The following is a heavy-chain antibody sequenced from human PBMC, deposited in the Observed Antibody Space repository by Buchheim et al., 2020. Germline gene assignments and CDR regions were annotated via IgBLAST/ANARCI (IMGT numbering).Heavy chain of an antibody. V-gene: IGHV3-23*01. CDR3: AKDDSSSWCCFDF. Sequence: EVHLLESGEGLVQPGESLRLSCAASGFTFNTYTMGWVRQAPGKGLEWVSAISGNGVTTKYADSVKGRFTIARDNSRTILYLQMKSLRAEDTAVYFCAKDDSSSWCCFDFGGQGTL. J-gene: IGHJ4*02. D-gene: IGHD6-13*01. CDR1: GFTFNTYT. CDR2: ISGNGVTT.